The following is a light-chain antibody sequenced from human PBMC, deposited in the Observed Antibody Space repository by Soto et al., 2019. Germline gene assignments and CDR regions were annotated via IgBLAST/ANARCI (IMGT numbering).Light chain of an antibody. J-gene: IGLJ2*01. CDR3: SSYTTRDTVV. Sequence: QSALTQPPSVSGSPGQSVTISCTGTRSDVGFSDRVSWFQKPPGTAPRLMIYGVTNRPSGVPDRFSGSKSGNTASLTISGLQAEDEADYYCSSYTTRDTVVFGGGTKLPV. CDR2: GVT. CDR1: RSDVGFSDR. V-gene: IGLV2-18*02.